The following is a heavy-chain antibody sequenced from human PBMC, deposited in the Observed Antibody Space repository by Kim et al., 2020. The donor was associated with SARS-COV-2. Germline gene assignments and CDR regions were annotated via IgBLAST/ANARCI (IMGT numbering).Heavy chain of an antibody. J-gene: IGHJ4*02. V-gene: IGHV4-31*03. CDR1: GGSISSGGYY. CDR3: ARGSTYYDILTGYYNVMGGYYFDY. Sequence: SETLSLTCTVSGGSISSGGYYWSWIRQHPGKGLEWIGYIYYSGSTYYNPSLKSRVTISVDTSKNQFSLKLSSVTAADTAVYYCARGSTYYDILTGYYNVMGGYYFDYWGQGTLVTVSS. CDR2: IYYSGST. D-gene: IGHD3-9*01.